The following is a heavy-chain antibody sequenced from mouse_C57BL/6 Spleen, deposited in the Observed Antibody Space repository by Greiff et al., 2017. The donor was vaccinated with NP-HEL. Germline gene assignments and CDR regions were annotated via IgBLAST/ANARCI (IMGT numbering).Heavy chain of an antibody. CDR1: GFNIKDYY. CDR2: IDPEDGDT. J-gene: IGHJ4*01. Sequence: EVQLQQSGAELVRPGASVKLSCTASGFNIKDYYMHWVKQRPEQGLEWIGRIDPEDGDTEYAPKFQGKATMTADTSSNTAYLQLSSLTSEDTAVYYCTTGDYDGYAMDYWGQGTSVTVSS. D-gene: IGHD2-4*01. V-gene: IGHV14-1*01. CDR3: TTGDYDGYAMDY.